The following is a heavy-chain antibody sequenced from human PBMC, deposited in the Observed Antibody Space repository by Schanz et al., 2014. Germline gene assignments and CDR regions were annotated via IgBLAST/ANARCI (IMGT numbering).Heavy chain of an antibody. Sequence: EVQLVESGGGLVKPGGSLRLSCAASGFTFSSYSMNWVRQAPGKGLEWVSSISSSSSYIYYADSVKGRFTISRDNAKNSLYLQMNSLRAEDTAVYYCAREEGWGIAAARPKHYYYGMDVWGRGTTVTVSS. V-gene: IGHV3-21*01. D-gene: IGHD6-13*01. CDR3: AREEGWGIAAARPKHYYYGMDV. CDR2: ISSSSSYI. J-gene: IGHJ6*02. CDR1: GFTFSSYS.